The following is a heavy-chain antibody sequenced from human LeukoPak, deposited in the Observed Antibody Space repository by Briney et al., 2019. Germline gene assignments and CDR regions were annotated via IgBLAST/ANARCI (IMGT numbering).Heavy chain of an antibody. CDR3: ARVNYDRSGYYPHPFDY. CDR2: ISVYDGNT. Sequence: GASVKVSCKTSGHTFTSYGITWVRQAPGQGLEWMGWISVYDGNTKYGQNFQGRVTMTTDTSTSTAYMELRSLRSDDTAMYYCARVNYDRSGYYPHPFDYWGRGTLVTVSS. V-gene: IGHV1-18*01. CDR1: GHTFTSYG. J-gene: IGHJ4*02. D-gene: IGHD3-22*01.